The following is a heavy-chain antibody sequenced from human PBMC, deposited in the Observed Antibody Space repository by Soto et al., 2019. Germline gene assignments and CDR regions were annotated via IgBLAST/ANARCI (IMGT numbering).Heavy chain of an antibody. CDR1: GFNFDDFA. CDR2: ISWTSVSI. V-gene: IGHV3-9*01. Sequence: EVQLVESGGGLVQPGRSLRLSCAASGFNFDDFAMHWVRQAPGKGLEWVSGISWTSVSIGYVDSVKGRFTISRDNAKNSLYLQMNSLRTEDTALYYCAPSGGSATMDYWGQGTLVTVSS. D-gene: IGHD2-2*01. CDR3: APSGGSATMDY. J-gene: IGHJ4*02.